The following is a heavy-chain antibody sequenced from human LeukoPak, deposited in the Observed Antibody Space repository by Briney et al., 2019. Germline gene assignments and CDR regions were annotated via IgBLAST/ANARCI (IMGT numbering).Heavy chain of an antibody. CDR3: ARAGATETTHFDY. Sequence: ASVKVSCKASGYSFSIFGMTWVRQAPGQGLEWMGWISASSGNTNYAQKLQDRVTMTTDTSTSTAYMELRSLKSDDTAIYYCARAGATETTHFDYWGQGTLVTVSS. V-gene: IGHV1-18*01. J-gene: IGHJ4*02. D-gene: IGHD4-17*01. CDR2: ISASSGNT. CDR1: GYSFSIFG.